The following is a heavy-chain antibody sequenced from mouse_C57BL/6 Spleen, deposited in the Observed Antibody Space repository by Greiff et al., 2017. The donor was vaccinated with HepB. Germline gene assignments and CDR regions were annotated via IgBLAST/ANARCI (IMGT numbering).Heavy chain of an antibody. CDR1: GFTFSDYG. CDR2: ISSGSSTI. V-gene: IGHV5-17*01. D-gene: IGHD2-3*01. Sequence: EVMLVESGGGLVKPGGSLKLSCAASGFTFSDYGMHWVRQAPEKGLEWVAYISSGSSTIYYADTVKGRFTISRDNAKNTLFLQMTSLRSEDTAMYYCARYDGYYDYAMDYWGQGTSVTVSS. J-gene: IGHJ4*01. CDR3: ARYDGYYDYAMDY.